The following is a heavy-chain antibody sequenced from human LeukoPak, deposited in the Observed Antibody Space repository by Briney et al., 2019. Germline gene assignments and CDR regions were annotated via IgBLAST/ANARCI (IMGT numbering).Heavy chain of an antibody. CDR1: GGSISSSSYY. J-gene: IGHJ5*02. Sequence: PSETLSLTCTVSGGSISSSSYYWGWIRQPPGKGLEWIGSIYYSGSTYYNPSLKSRVTISVDTSKNQFSLKLSSVTAADTAVYYCARHFNWFDPWAREPWSPSPQ. CDR2: IYYSGST. CDR3: ARHFNWFDP. V-gene: IGHV4-39*01.